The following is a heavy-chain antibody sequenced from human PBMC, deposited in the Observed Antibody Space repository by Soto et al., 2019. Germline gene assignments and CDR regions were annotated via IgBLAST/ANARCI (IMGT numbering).Heavy chain of an antibody. Sequence: GGSLRLSCAASGFTFSSYAMSWVRQAPGKGLEWVSAISGSGGNTYYADSVKGRFTISRDNSKNTLYLQMNSLRAADTAVYYCAKCLTIGYSIVGATDYWGQGTLVTVSS. V-gene: IGHV3-23*01. D-gene: IGHD1-26*01. CDR1: GFTFSSYA. CDR2: ISGSGGNT. J-gene: IGHJ4*02. CDR3: AKCLTIGYSIVGATDY.